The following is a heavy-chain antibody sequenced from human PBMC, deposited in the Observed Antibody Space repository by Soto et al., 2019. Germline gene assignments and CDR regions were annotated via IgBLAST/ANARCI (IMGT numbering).Heavy chain of an antibody. CDR2: ISGSGTGT. Sequence: GGSLRLSCAASGFTFSTSAMTWVRQAPGKGLEWVSSISGSGTGTYYADSVKGRFTISRDNPKNTLYMQMNGLRAEDTAIYYCARVLWGIVVTQVFDIWAQGTMVTVSS. D-gene: IGHD6-19*01. J-gene: IGHJ3*02. CDR1: GFTFSTSA. V-gene: IGHV3-23*01. CDR3: ARVLWGIVVTQVFDI.